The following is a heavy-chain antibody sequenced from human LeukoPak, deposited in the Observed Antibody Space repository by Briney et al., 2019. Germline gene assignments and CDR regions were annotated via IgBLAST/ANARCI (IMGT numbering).Heavy chain of an antibody. CDR3: AKGPLWFGELENPFY. J-gene: IGHJ4*02. CDR2: INPNSGGT. CDR1: GYTFTGYY. Sequence: GASVKVPCKASGYTFTGYYMHWVRQAPGQGLEWMGWINPNSGGTNYAQKFQGRVTMTRDTSISTAYMELSRLRSDDTAVYYCAKGPLWFGELENPFYWGQGTLVTVSS. D-gene: IGHD3-10*01. V-gene: IGHV1-2*02.